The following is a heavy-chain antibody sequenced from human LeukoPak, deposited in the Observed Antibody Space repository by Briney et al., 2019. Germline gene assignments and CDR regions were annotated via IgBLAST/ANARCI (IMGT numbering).Heavy chain of an antibody. Sequence: SETLSLTCAVYGESFSGYYWSWIRQPPGKGLEWIGEINHSGSTNYNPSLKSRVTISVDTSKNQFSLKLSSVTAADTAVYYCARGLYSSSPYYFDYWGQGTLVTVSS. D-gene: IGHD6-13*01. V-gene: IGHV4-34*01. CDR1: GESFSGYY. J-gene: IGHJ4*02. CDR3: ARGLYSSSPYYFDY. CDR2: INHSGST.